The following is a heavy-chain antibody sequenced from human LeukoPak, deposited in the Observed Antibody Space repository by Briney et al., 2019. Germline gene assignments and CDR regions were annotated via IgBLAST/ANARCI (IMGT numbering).Heavy chain of an antibody. Sequence: KTSETLSLTCTVSGGSISSYYWSWIRQPPGRGLEWIGYIHYSGSTNYNTSLKSRVTISVDTSKNQFSVRLNSVAAADTAVYYCARDRDTFYQAAYDIWGQGTMVTVSS. CDR3: ARDRDTFYQAAYDI. CDR2: IHYSGST. V-gene: IGHV4-59*01. J-gene: IGHJ3*02. CDR1: GGSISSYY. D-gene: IGHD2/OR15-2a*01.